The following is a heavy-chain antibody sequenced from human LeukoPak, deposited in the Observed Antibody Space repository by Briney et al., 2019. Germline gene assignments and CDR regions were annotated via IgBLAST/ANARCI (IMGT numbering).Heavy chain of an antibody. V-gene: IGHV4-38-2*02. J-gene: IGHJ4*02. CDR1: GYSISSGYY. CDR2: IYHSGST. CDR3: ARQTRYFDY. Sequence: SETLSLICTVSGYSISSGYYWGWIRQPPGKGLEWIGSIYHSGSTYYNPSLKSRVTISVDTSKNQFSLKLSSVTAADTAVYCCARQTRYFDYWGQGTLVTVSS.